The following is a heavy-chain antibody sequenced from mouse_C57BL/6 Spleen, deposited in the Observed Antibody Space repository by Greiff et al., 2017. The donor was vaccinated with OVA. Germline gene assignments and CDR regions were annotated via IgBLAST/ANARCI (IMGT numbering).Heavy chain of an antibody. V-gene: IGHV1-82*01. D-gene: IGHD1-1*01. CDR3: ARYFDYGSRYYAMDY. Sequence: QVQLQQSGPELVKPGASVKISCKASGYAFSSSWMNWVKQRPGKGLEWIGRIYPGDGDTNYNGKFKGKATLTADKSSSTAYMQLSSLTSEDSAVYFCARYFDYGSRYYAMDYWGQGTSVTVSS. J-gene: IGHJ4*01. CDR1: GYAFSSSW. CDR2: IYPGDGDT.